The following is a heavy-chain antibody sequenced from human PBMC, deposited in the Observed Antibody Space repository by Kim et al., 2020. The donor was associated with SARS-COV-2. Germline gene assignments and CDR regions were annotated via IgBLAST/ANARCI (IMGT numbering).Heavy chain of an antibody. V-gene: IGHV5-10-1*01. Sequence: SPSFQGHVTIAADKSISTAYLQWSSLKASDTAMYYCARHFFDDKGHLQHWGQGTLVTVSS. J-gene: IGHJ1*01. CDR3: ARHFFDDKGHLQH. D-gene: IGHD3-3*02.